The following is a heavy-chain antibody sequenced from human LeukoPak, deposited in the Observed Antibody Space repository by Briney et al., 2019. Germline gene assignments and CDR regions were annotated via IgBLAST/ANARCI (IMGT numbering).Heavy chain of an antibody. V-gene: IGHV1-18*01. CDR2: ISADNGNT. CDR3: ARDSFPSYDSSGYYYFDY. D-gene: IGHD3-22*01. Sequence: ASGNVSCKVAGYTLTSYGISWVRQAAGQGLEWIGWISADNGNTNYAQKLQGRVAMTTATSTRTAYMELRSLRSDATAVYYCARDSFPSYDSSGYYYFDYWGQGTLVTVSS. J-gene: IGHJ4*02. CDR1: GYTLTSYG.